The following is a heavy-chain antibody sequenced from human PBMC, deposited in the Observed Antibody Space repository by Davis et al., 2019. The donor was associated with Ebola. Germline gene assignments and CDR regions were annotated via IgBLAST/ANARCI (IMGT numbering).Heavy chain of an antibody. Sequence: LSCAVYGGSFSGYYWSWIRQPPGKGLEWIGEINHSGSTNYNPSLKSRVTISVDKSKNQFSLKLSSVTAADTAVYYCARVYSSSWYALDYWGQGTLVTVSS. CDR2: INHSGST. J-gene: IGHJ4*02. V-gene: IGHV4-34*01. CDR1: GGSFSGYY. D-gene: IGHD6-13*01. CDR3: ARVYSSSWYALDY.